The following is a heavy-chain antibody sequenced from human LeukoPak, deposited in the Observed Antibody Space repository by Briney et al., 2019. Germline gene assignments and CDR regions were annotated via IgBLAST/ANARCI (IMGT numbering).Heavy chain of an antibody. CDR1: GGTFSSYA. V-gene: IGHV1-69*13. CDR3: ATEYGSGSYYRDY. J-gene: IGHJ4*02. D-gene: IGHD3-10*01. CDR2: IIPIFGTA. Sequence: ASVKVSCKASGGTFSSYAISWVRQAPGQGLEWMGGIIPIFGTANCAQKFQGRVTITADESTSTAYMELSSLRSEDTAVYYCATEYGSGSYYRDYWGQGTLVTVSS.